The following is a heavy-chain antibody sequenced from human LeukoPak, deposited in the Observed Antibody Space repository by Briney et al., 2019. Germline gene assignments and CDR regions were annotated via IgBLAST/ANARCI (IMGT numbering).Heavy chain of an antibody. CDR1: GYTFTGYY. J-gene: IGHJ4*02. Sequence: GASVKVSCKASGYTFTGYYMHWVRQAPGQGLEWMGWINPNSGGTDYAQKFQDRVTMTRDTSINTAYMELSRLRSDDTAVYYCARDGHGGNSFDYWGQGTLVTVSS. V-gene: IGHV1-2*02. D-gene: IGHD4-23*01. CDR2: INPNSGGT. CDR3: ARDGHGGNSFDY.